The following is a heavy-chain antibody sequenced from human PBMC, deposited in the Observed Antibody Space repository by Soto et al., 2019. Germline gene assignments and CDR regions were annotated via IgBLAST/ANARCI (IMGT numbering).Heavy chain of an antibody. V-gene: IGHV1-18*01. J-gene: IGHJ3*02. D-gene: IGHD6-19*01. Sequence: QVQLVQSGADVKKPGVSVKVSCKASGYNFTSYGISWVRQAPGQGLEWMGWISPHNDRTKYARRFQDRVTMTTETPTSTVYMELGSLRSHDTAVYYCARDLYYSSGRYFDHDAFDIWGQGTVVTVSS. CDR3: ARDLYYSSGRYFDHDAFDI. CDR2: ISPHNDRT. CDR1: GYNFTSYG.